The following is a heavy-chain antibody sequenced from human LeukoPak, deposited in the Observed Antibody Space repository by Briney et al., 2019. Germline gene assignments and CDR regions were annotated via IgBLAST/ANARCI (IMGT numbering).Heavy chain of an antibody. V-gene: IGHV1-18*04. CDR1: GYTFTSYG. CDR3: ARDLTAVAGNWYFDL. D-gene: IGHD6-19*01. J-gene: IGHJ2*01. CDR2: ISAYNGNT. Sequence: ASVKVSCKASGYTFTSYGISWVRQAPGQRLEWMGWISAYNGNTNYAQKFQGRVTMTTDTSTGTAYMELRSLRSDDTAVYYCARDLTAVAGNWYFDLWGRGTLVTVSS.